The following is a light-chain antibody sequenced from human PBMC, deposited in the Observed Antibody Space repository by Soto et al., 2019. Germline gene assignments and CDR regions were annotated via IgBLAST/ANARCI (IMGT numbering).Light chain of an antibody. V-gene: IGKV3-15*01. CDR2: ATS. Sequence: IVMTPSPATLSVSPGEKASLSCRASPSVSSNTAWYPQKPGQTHSRLIYATSTRATGIPARFSGSGSGTEFTLTSSSLQSEDFAGYYCQHDNNWPLTFGVGTKLDIK. CDR1: PSVSSN. CDR3: QHDNNWPLT. J-gene: IGKJ4*02.